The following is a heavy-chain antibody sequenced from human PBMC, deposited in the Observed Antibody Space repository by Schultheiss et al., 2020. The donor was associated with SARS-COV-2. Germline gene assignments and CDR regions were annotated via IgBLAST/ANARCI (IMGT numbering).Heavy chain of an antibody. J-gene: IGHJ6*03. Sequence: GGSLRLSCAASGFTFSSYAMHWVRQAPGKGLEWVSAISGSGGSTYYADSVKGRFTISRDNSKNTLYLQMNSLKTEDTAVYYCTTLSTGFYYYYMDVWGKGTTVTVSS. D-gene: IGHD1-14*01. V-gene: IGHV3-23*01. CDR2: ISGSGGST. CDR3: TTLSTGFYYYYMDV. CDR1: GFTFSSYA.